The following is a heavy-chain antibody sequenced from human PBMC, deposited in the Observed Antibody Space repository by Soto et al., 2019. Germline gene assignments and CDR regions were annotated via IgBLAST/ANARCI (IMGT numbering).Heavy chain of an antibody. CDR1: GFTFSSYW. J-gene: IGHJ4*02. V-gene: IGHV3-7*01. Sequence: PGGSLRLSCAASGFTFSSYWMSWVRQAPGKGLEWVANIKQDGSEKYYVDSVKGRFTISRDNAKNSLYLQMNSLRAEDTAVYYCARDAVGATKLLDYWGQGTLVTVSS. CDR3: ARDAVGATKLLDY. D-gene: IGHD1-26*01. CDR2: IKQDGSEK.